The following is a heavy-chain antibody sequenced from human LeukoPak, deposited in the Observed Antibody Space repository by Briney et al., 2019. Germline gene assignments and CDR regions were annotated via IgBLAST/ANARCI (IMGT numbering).Heavy chain of an antibody. CDR1: GFTFSSYA. D-gene: IGHD6-19*01. CDR2: IYSGGST. J-gene: IGHJ4*02. CDR3: ASCRSGWLYYFDY. V-gene: IGHV3-66*01. Sequence: GGSLRLSCAASGFTFSSYAMSWVRQAPGKGLEWVSVIYSGGSTYYADSVKGRFTISRDNSENTLYLQMNSLRAEDTAVYYCASCRSGWLYYFDYWGQGTLVTVSS.